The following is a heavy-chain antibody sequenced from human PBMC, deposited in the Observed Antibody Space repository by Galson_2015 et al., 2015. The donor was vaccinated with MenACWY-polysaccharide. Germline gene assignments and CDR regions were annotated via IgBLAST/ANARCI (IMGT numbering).Heavy chain of an antibody. Sequence: SLRLSCAASGFTFSNYDMHWVRQAAGKGLEWVSLIGRRGDTHYSDSVKDRFTISRENAKNSLYLQMNSLRAGDTAVYYCARDQSGHGMDVWGQGTTVTVSS. CDR3: ARDQSGHGMDV. CDR1: GFTFSNYD. V-gene: IGHV3-13*01. J-gene: IGHJ6*02. CDR2: IGRRGDT. D-gene: IGHD3-10*01.